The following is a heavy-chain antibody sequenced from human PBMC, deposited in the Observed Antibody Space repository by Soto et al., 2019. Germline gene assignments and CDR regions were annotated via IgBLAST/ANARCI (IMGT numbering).Heavy chain of an antibody. CDR1: GFPFTTYG. Sequence: QVQLVESGGGVVQPGRSLRLSCAASGFPFTTYGMHWVREGPGKGLEWVAVISYDGSNKYYADSAKGRFTISRDNSKNTLYLQMNSLRPEDTALYYCVGGQYYFDYRGQGTLVTVSS. CDR2: ISYDGSNK. J-gene: IGHJ4*02. D-gene: IGHD3-10*01. V-gene: IGHV3-30*03. CDR3: VGGQYYFDY.